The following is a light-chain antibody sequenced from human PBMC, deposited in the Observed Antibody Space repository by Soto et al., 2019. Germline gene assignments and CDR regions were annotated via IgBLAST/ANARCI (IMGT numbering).Light chain of an antibody. V-gene: IGKV3-15*01. CDR2: GAS. J-gene: IGKJ1*01. CDR1: QSVSSN. CDR3: QQYNNWPPWT. Sequence: EIVMTQSPATLSVSPGEIATLSCRASQSVSSNLAWYQQKPVQGPMLLIYGASTMDTGIPARSRGSGSGPEFTLTISSLQSEDFAVYYCQQYNNWPPWTFGQGTTVEIK.